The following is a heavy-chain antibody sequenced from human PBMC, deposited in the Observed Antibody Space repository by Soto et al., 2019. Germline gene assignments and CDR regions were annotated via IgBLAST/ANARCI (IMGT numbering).Heavy chain of an antibody. CDR3: AKASPKAAAGTSYYYDGMDV. CDR2: ISYDGSNK. CDR1: GFTFSSYG. J-gene: IGHJ6*02. Sequence: QVQLVESGGGVVQPGRSLRLSCAASGFTFSSYGMHWVRQAPGKGLEWVAVISYDGSNKYYADSVKGRFTISRDNSKNTLYLQMSSLRAEGTAVYYCAKASPKAAAGTSYYYDGMDVWGQGTTVTVSS. V-gene: IGHV3-30*18. D-gene: IGHD6-13*01.